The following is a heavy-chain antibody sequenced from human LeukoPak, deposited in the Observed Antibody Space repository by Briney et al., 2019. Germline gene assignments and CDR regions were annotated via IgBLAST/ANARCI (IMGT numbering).Heavy chain of an antibody. V-gene: IGHV3-23*01. CDR3: AKLGTPDSRAYYFLFDY. J-gene: IGHJ4*02. Sequence: GGSLRLSCAASGFTFSEYAMGWVRQAPGKGPEWVSVISGSGSGTDYGDSVKGRFTISRDNFRNTLSLQMSSLRAADTAIYYCAKLGTPDSRAYYFLFDYWGQGNLVTVSS. D-gene: IGHD3-10*01. CDR1: GFTFSEYA. CDR2: ISGSGSGT.